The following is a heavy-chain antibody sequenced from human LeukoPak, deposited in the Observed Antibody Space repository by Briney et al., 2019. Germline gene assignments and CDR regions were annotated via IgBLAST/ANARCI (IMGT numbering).Heavy chain of an antibody. J-gene: IGHJ4*02. CDR2: IYYSGST. CDR1: GGSISSGGYY. CDR3: AREKGDYFDY. V-gene: IGHV4-31*03. Sequence: PSETLSLTCTVSGGSISSGGYYWRWIRQHPGKGLEWIGYIYYSGSTYYNPSLKSRVTISVDTSKNQFSLKLSSVTAADTAVYYCAREKGDYFDYWGQGTLVTVSS.